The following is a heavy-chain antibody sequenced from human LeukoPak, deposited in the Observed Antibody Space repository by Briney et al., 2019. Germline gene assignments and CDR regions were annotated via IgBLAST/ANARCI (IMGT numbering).Heavy chain of an antibody. CDR3: ARAVRVVIMGYYYYYMDV. CDR2: MNPNSGNT. Sequence: ASVKVSCKASGYTFTSYDINWVRQATGQGLEWMGWMNPNSGNTGYAQKFQGRVTITRNTSISTAYMELSSLRSEDTAVYYCARAVRVVIMGYYYYYMDVWGKGTTVTVSS. V-gene: IGHV1-8*03. J-gene: IGHJ6*03. D-gene: IGHD3-3*01. CDR1: GYTFTSYD.